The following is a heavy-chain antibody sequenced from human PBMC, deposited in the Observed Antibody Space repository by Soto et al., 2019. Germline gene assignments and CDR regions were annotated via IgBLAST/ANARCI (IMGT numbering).Heavy chain of an antibody. Sequence: QVQLVQSGPELKKPGASVKVSCKASGYTFTSYGISWVRQAPGQGLERMGRINANNGDTDYRQKFQGRITMTADASTDTVYMDLRNLTTDDTGVYYCSRFGAYGSHWGQGTQITVSS. CDR2: INANNGDT. J-gene: IGHJ4*02. CDR1: GYTFTSYG. CDR3: SRFGAYGSH. D-gene: IGHD1-26*01. V-gene: IGHV1-18*04.